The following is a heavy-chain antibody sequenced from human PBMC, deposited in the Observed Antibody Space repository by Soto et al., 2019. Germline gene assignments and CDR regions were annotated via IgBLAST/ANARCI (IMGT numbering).Heavy chain of an antibody. CDR3: ASGRYCSGGSCYYNFFDY. D-gene: IGHD2-15*01. J-gene: IGHJ4*02. Sequence: SETLSLTCAVYGGSFSGYYWSWIRQPPGKGLEWIGEINHSGGTNYNPSLKSRVTISVDTSKNQFSLKLSSVTAADTAVYYCASGRYCSGGSCYYNFFDYWGQGTLVTVSS. CDR1: GGSFSGYY. V-gene: IGHV4-34*01. CDR2: INHSGGT.